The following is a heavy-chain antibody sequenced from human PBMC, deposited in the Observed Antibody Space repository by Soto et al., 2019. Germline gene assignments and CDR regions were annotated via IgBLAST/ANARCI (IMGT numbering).Heavy chain of an antibody. J-gene: IGHJ4*02. D-gene: IGHD3-22*01. CDR3: ARLLPTYYYDSSGYYYFDY. CDR2: IYYSGST. V-gene: IGHV4-39*01. CDR1: GGSISSSSYY. Sequence: SETLSLTCTVSGGSISSSSYYWGWIRQPPGKGLEWIGSIYYSGSTYYNPSLKSRVTISVDTSKNQFSLKLSSVTAADTAVYYCARLLPTYYYDSSGYYYFDYWGQGTLVTVSS.